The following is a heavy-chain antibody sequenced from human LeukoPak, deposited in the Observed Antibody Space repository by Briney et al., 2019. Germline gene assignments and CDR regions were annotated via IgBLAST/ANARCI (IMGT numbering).Heavy chain of an antibody. CDR2: IYYSGST. D-gene: IGHD3-9*01. J-gene: IGHJ5*02. V-gene: IGHV4-59*01. Sequence: PSETLSLTCTVSGGSISSYYWSWIRQPPGKXXXXXGYIYYSGSTNYNPSLKSRVTISVDTSKNQFSLKLSSVTAADTAVYYCARGPGGYFDPFDPWGQGTLVTVSS. CDR3: ARGPGGYFDPFDP. CDR1: GGSISSYY.